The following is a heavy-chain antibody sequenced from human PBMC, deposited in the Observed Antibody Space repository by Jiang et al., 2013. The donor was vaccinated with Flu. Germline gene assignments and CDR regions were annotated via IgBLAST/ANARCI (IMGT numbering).Heavy chain of an antibody. V-gene: IGHV1-69*04. D-gene: IGHD4-11*01. J-gene: IGHJ5*02. Sequence: AEVKKPGSSVKVSCKASGGSLDYYVISWVRQAPGQGLEWMGRIAPIVDMTKYAQKFQDRVTITADKSTNTAYMELSSLRSEDTAVYYCASYSSSHFYFDPWGQGTLVTVSS. CDR1: GGSLDYYV. CDR3: ASYSSSHFYFDP. CDR2: IAPIVDMT.